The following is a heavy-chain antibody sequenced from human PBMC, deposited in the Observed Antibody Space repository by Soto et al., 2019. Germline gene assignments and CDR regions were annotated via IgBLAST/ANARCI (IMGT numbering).Heavy chain of an antibody. D-gene: IGHD4-17*01. CDR2: VSSNSNYI. J-gene: IGHJ4*02. CDR1: GFTFSSYS. V-gene: IGHV3-21*06. CDR3: AKDHPFRDYGATETY. Sequence: EVQLVESGGGLVKPGGSLRLSCAASGFTFSSYSMNWVRQAPGRGLEWVSSVSSNSNYIYYADSVKGRFTISSDNAKNSLYLEMNSVRAGDTAVYFCAKDHPFRDYGATETYWGQGTLVIVSS.